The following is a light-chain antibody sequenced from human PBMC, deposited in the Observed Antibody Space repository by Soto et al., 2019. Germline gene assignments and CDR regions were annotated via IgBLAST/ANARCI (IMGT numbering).Light chain of an antibody. CDR3: CSYAGSSTFYV. CDR2: DVS. CDR1: SSDVAAYNY. J-gene: IGLJ1*01. Sequence: QSVLTQPRSVSGSPGQSVTISCTGTSSDVAAYNYVSWYQQHPGKAPKLLICDVSRRPSGVPDRFSGSKSGNTASLTISGLQAEDEADYYCCSYAGSSTFYVFGTGTKLTVL. V-gene: IGLV2-11*01.